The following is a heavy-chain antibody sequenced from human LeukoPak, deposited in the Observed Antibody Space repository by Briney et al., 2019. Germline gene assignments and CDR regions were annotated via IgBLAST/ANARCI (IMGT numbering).Heavy chain of an antibody. CDR3: ARDLAVSDY. Sequence: PGGSLRLSCAASRFTFSSFGMNWVRQAPGKGLEWVSYISDSSTLTDYADSVKGRFTISRDNAQNSLSLQLSSLRDEDTAVYYCARDLAVSDYWGQGTLVTVSS. J-gene: IGHJ4*02. V-gene: IGHV3-48*02. CDR2: ISDSSTLT. CDR1: RFTFSSFG.